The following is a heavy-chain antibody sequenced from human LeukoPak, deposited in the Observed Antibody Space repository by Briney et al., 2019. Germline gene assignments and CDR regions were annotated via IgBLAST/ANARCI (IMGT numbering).Heavy chain of an antibody. CDR1: GFTFDDYA. D-gene: IGHD3-9*01. CDR2: ISWNSGSI. CDR3: AKDLGRYFDWLYDY. J-gene: IGHJ4*02. Sequence: GGSLRLSCAASGFTFDDYAMHWVRQAPGKGLEWVSGISWNSGSIGYADSVKGRFTISRDNAKNSLYLQMNSLRAEDTALYYCAKDLGRYFDWLYDYWGQGTLVTVSS. V-gene: IGHV3-9*01.